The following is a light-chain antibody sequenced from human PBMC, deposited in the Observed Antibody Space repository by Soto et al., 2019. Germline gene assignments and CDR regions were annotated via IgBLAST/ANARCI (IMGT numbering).Light chain of an antibody. Sequence: EIVLTQSPGTLSLSPGERATLSCRASQSVSSSYLAWYQQKPGQAPRLLIYGAASRATGIPDRFSGSGSGTDFTVTISRVEPEDFAVYYCQQYGSSPLYTFGQGTKLEIK. J-gene: IGKJ2*01. CDR3: QQYGSSPLYT. CDR1: QSVSSSY. CDR2: GAA. V-gene: IGKV3-20*01.